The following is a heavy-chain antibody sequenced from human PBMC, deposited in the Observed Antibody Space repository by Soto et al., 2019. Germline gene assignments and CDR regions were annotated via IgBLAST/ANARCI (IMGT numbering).Heavy chain of an antibody. CDR2: INHSGST. CDR3: ARGRVWIAARPFDY. CDR1: GGSFSGYY. Sequence: QVQLQQWGAGLLKPSETLSLTCAVYGGSFSGYYWSWIRQPPGKGLEWIGEINHSGSTNYNPSLKSRVTISVDPSKNQFSLKLSSVTAADTAVYYCARGRVWIAARPFDYWGQGTLVTVSS. V-gene: IGHV4-34*01. D-gene: IGHD6-6*01. J-gene: IGHJ4*02.